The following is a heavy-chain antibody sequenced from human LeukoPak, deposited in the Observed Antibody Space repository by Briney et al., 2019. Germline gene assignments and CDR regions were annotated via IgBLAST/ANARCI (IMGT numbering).Heavy chain of an antibody. Sequence: GGSLRLSCAAFGFNFDDYGMSWVRQAPGKGLEWVSGINWNGGSTGYADSVKGRFTISRDNAKNSLYLQMNSLRAEDTAVYYCAELGITMIGGVWGKGTTVTISS. CDR2: INWNGGST. D-gene: IGHD3-10*02. CDR1: GFNFDDYG. J-gene: IGHJ6*04. V-gene: IGHV3-20*04. CDR3: AELGITMIGGV.